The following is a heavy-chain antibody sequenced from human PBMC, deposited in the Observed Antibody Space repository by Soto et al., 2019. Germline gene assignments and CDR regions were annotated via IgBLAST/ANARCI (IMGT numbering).Heavy chain of an antibody. CDR2: IIPIFGTA. J-gene: IGHJ4*02. D-gene: IGHD6-13*01. CDR1: GGTLSSYA. CDR3: AKDRQQLVRGFDY. V-gene: IGHV1-69*13. Sequence: SVKVSCKASGGTLSSYAISWVRQAPGQGLEWMGGIIPIFGTANYAQKFQGRVTITADESTSTAYMELSSLRSEDTAVYYCAKDRQQLVRGFDYWGQGTLVTVSS.